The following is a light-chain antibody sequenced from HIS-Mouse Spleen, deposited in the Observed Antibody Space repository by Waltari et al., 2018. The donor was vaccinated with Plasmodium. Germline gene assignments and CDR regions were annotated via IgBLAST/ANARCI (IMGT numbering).Light chain of an antibody. CDR1: SSDVGGYNY. CDR3: CSYAGSYTFEV. J-gene: IGLJ2*01. V-gene: IGLV2-11*01. Sequence: TGTSSDVGGYNYVSWYQQHPGKAPKLMIYDVSKRPSGVPDRFSGSKSGNTASLTISGLQAEDEADYYCCSYAGSYTFEVFGGGTKLTVL. CDR2: DVS.